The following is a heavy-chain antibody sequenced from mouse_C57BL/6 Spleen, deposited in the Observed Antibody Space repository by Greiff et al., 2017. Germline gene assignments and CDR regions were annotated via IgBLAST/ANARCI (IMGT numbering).Heavy chain of an antibody. CDR2: IHPTGGST. V-gene: IGHV1-64*01. CDR1: GYTFTSYW. CDR3: ARTSASGLDY. Sequence: QVQLQQPGAELVKPGASVKLSCKASGYTFTSYWMHWVKQRPGQGLEWIGMIHPTGGSTNYNEKFKGKATLTVDTSSSTAYMQLSSLTSEDSAVXYYARTSASGLDYWGQGTSVTVSA. J-gene: IGHJ4*01.